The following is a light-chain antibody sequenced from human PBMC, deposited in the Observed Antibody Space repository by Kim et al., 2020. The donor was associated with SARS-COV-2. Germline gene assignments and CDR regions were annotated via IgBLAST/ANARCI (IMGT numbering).Light chain of an antibody. CDR2: EGS. CDR3: CSYAGSSTPNWV. Sequence: SITISCTGTSSDVGSYNLVSWYQQHPGKAPKLMIYEGSKRPSGVSNRFSGSKSGNTASLTISGLQAEDEADYYCCSYAGSSTPNWVFGGGTKVTVL. CDR1: SSDVGSYNL. J-gene: IGLJ3*02. V-gene: IGLV2-23*01.